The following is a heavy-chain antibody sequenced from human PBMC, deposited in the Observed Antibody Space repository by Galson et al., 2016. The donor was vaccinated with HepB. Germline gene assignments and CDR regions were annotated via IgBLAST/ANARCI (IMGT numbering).Heavy chain of an antibody. V-gene: IGHV3-9*01. CDR1: GFTFDDYA. Sequence: SLRLSCAASGFTFDDYAMHWVRRAPGKGLEWVSGISWNSGSIGYADSVKGRFTISRDNSHNTLYLQMNSVRADDTAVYYCAKVELNSKQYYYYGMDVWGQGTTVTVSS. D-gene: IGHD3-10*01. CDR3: AKVELNSKQYYYYGMDV. CDR2: ISWNSGSI. J-gene: IGHJ6*02.